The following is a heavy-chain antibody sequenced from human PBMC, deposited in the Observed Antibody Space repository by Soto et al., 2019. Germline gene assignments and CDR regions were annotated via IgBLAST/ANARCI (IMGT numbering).Heavy chain of an antibody. D-gene: IGHD3-3*01. V-gene: IGHV6-1*01. CDR3: ARTRITIFGAEGYYSYMDV. CDR2: TYYRSKWYN. J-gene: IGHJ6*03. Sequence: PSQTLSLTCVISGDSVSSNSAAWNWIRQSPSRGLEWLGRTYYRSKWYNDYAVSVKSRITISPDTSKNQFSLQLNSVTPEDTAVYSCARTRITIFGAEGYYSYMDVWGKGTTVTVSS. CDR1: GDSVSSNSAA.